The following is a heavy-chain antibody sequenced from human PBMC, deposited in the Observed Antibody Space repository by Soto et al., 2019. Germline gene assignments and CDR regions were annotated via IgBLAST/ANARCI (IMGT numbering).Heavy chain of an antibody. D-gene: IGHD3-9*01. Sequence: PSETLSLTCTVSGGSISSYYWSWIRQPPGKGLEWIGYIYYSGSTNYNPSLKSRVTISVDTSKNQFSLKLSSVTAADTAVYYCARDEPYDIFTGPPRGFDYWGQGTLVTVSS. V-gene: IGHV4-59*01. CDR2: IYYSGST. CDR1: GGSISSYY. CDR3: ARDEPYDIFTGPPRGFDY. J-gene: IGHJ4*02.